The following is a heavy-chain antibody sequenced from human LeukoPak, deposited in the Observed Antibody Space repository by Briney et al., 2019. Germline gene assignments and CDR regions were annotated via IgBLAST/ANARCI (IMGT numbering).Heavy chain of an antibody. CDR3: ARDVVVTSSPDAFDI. D-gene: IGHD2-15*01. Sequence: PSETLSLTCTVSGDSISSRGYHWTWIRQHPGKGLEWIGCISYSGTTYYNPSLKSRLTISADTSNSLFSLNLSSVTAAETAVYYCARDVVVTSSPDAFDIWGQGTMVTVSS. V-gene: IGHV4-31*03. CDR1: GDSISSRGYH. J-gene: IGHJ3*02. CDR2: ISYSGTT.